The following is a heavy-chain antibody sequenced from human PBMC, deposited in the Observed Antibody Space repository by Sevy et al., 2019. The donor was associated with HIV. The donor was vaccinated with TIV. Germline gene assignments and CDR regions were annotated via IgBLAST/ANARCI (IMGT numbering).Heavy chain of an antibody. D-gene: IGHD2-21*02. CDR1: GFTVSINY. CDR3: ARGGGYCGGDCYSIDY. CDR2: IYSDGTT. Sequence: GGSLRLSCSASGFTVSINYMTWVRQAPGKGLEWVAVIYSDGTTHHGDSVKGRFTISRDNSKDTLFLQMNSLTPEDTDVYYCARGGGYCGGDCYSIDYWGQGALVTVSS. J-gene: IGHJ4*02. V-gene: IGHV3-66*01.